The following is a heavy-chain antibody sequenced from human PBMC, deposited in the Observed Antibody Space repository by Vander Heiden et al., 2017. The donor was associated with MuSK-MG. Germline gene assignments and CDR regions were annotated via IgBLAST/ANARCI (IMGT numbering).Heavy chain of an antibody. D-gene: IGHD6-13*01. J-gene: IGHJ6*02. Sequence: QVQLVQSGAEVKKPGASVKVSCKASGYTFTSYYMHWVRQAPGQGLEWMGIINPSGGSTSYAQKFQGRVTMTRDTSTSTVYMELSSLRSEDTAVYYCARRGSSAAARYYGMDVWGQGTTVTVS. CDR1: GYTFTSYY. V-gene: IGHV1-46*01. CDR2: INPSGGST. CDR3: ARRGSSAAARYYGMDV.